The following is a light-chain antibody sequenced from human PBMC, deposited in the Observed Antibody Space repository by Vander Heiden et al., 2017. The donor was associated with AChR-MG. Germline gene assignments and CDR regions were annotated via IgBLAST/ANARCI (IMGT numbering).Light chain of an antibody. J-gene: IGKJ1*01. Sequence: HPAGTLSLSPGERATLSCRASQSISSCYLAWYQQNPDQAPRLLIYGASSAATGLPSRISGSGSRAVFTLTISILDPDDFAVYCCQRDGGSPKTFGQGTKVEIK. V-gene: IGKV3-20*01. CDR3: QRDGGSPKT. CDR2: GAS. CDR1: QSISSCY.